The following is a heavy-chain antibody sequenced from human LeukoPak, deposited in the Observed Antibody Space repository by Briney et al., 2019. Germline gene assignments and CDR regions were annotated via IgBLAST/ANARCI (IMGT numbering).Heavy chain of an antibody. CDR1: GFTFSSYG. CDR3: ARDISVYGDYGGGFDP. V-gene: IGHV3-23*01. J-gene: IGHJ5*02. Sequence: PGGSLRLSCAASGFTFSSYGMSWVRQAPGKGLEWVSAISGSGGSTYYADSVKGRFTISKDNSKNTLYLQMNSLRAEDTAVYYCARDISVYGDYGGGFDPWGQGTLVTVSS. D-gene: IGHD4-17*01. CDR2: ISGSGGST.